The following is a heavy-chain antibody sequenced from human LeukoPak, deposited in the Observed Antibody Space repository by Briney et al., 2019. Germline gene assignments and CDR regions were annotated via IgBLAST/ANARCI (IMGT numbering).Heavy chain of an antibody. V-gene: IGHV4-39*07. Sequence: PSETLSLTCTVSGGSISSSSYSWGWIRQPPGKGLEWIGSIYYSGSTYYNPSLKSRVTISVDTSKNQFSLKLSSVTAADTAVYYCARDFEEYSSSSVDKHYYMDVWGKGTTVTVSS. D-gene: IGHD6-6*01. CDR2: IYYSGST. J-gene: IGHJ6*03. CDR3: ARDFEEYSSSSVDKHYYMDV. CDR1: GGSISSSSYS.